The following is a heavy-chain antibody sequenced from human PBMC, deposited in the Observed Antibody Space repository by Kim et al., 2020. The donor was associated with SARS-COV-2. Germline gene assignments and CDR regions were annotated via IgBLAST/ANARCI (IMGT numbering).Heavy chain of an antibody. D-gene: IGHD3-10*01. J-gene: IGHJ3*02. CDR3: ARVARAGESSGKSRLQRHHDAFDI. V-gene: IGHV3-21*01. CDR2: ISSSSSYI. CDR1: GFTFSSYS. Sequence: GGSLRLSCAASGFTFSSYSMNWVRQAPGKGLEWVSSISSSSSYIYYADSVKGRFTISRDNAKNSLYLQMNSLRAEDTAVYYCARVARAGESSGKSRLQRHHDAFDIWGQGTMVTVSS.